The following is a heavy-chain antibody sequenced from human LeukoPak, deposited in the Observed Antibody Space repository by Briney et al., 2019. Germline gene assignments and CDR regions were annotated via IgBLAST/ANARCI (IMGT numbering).Heavy chain of an antibody. CDR1: GFTFSSYA. CDR3: ARVRYGGWGAAFDI. V-gene: IGHV3-64*01. Sequence: GGSLRLSCAASGFTFSSYAMHWVRQAPGKGLEYVSAISSNGGSTYYANSVKGRFTISRDNSKNTLYLQMGSLRAEDMAVYYCARVRYGGWGAAFDIWGPGTMVTVS. J-gene: IGHJ3*02. D-gene: IGHD4-23*01. CDR2: ISSNGGST.